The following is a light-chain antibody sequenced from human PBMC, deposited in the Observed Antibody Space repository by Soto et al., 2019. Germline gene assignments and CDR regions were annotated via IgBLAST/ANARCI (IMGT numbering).Light chain of an antibody. CDR1: QSVSSSY. CDR3: QQYGSSLT. Sequence: EIVLTQSPGTLSLSPGERATLSCRASQSVSSSYLAWYQQKPGQAPRLLIYGASSRATGIPDRFSGSGSRTDFTLTISRLEPEDFAVYYCQQYGSSLTSGGGTKVEIK. CDR2: GAS. J-gene: IGKJ4*01. V-gene: IGKV3-20*01.